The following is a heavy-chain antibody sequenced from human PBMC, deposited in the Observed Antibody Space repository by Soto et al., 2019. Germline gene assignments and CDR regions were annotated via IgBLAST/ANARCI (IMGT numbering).Heavy chain of an antibody. CDR1: GYSISSGYY. V-gene: IGHV4-38-2*02. D-gene: IGHD6-13*01. J-gene: IGHJ4*02. CDR3: ARDDRDIAAAHY. Sequence: ASVTLSLTCAVSGYSISSGYYWGWIRQPPGKGLEWIGSIYHSGSAYYNPSLKSRVTISVDTSKNQFSLKLSSVTAADTAVYYCARDDRDIAAAHYWGQGTLVTVSS. CDR2: IYHSGSA.